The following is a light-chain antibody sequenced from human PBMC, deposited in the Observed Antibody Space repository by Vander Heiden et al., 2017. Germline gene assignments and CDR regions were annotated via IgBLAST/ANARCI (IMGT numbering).Light chain of an antibody. CDR3: QQNDSNPPYT. Sequence: DIPMTQSPSSLSASVGDRVTITCRASQSSSSYLNGYQQKPGKAPKLLINAASSLQSGVPSRFSGSGYGTDFTRTISSLQPEDFAPYYCQQNDSNPPYTFGQGTKLEIK. CDR1: QSSSSY. CDR2: AAS. J-gene: IGKJ2*01. V-gene: IGKV1-39*01.